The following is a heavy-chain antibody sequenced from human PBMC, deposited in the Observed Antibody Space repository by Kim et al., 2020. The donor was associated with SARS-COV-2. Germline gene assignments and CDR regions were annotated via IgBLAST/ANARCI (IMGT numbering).Heavy chain of an antibody. D-gene: IGHD3-16*01. CDR3: AREITVGGYYLDT. CDR1: GFPFRNYA. J-gene: IGHJ4*02. Sequence: GGSLRLSCAASGFPFRNYAMHWVRQAPGKGLEWVALMSFDGSYKYYPDSVKGRFTISKDNSRDTLYLQMDSLRGDDTAIYYCAREITVGGYYLDTWGQGT. CDR2: MSFDGSYK. V-gene: IGHV3-30*04.